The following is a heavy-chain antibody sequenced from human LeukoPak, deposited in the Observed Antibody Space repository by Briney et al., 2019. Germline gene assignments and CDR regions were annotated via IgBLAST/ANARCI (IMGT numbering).Heavy chain of an antibody. J-gene: IGHJ4*02. V-gene: IGHV4-34*01. CDR2: IKHSGST. CDR3: ARETRGGPLDY. Sequence: PSETLSLTCAVYGGSFSDYYWSWIRQPPGKGLEWIGEIKHSGSTNYNPSLKSRVTISVDTSKNQFSLKLSSVTAADTAVYYCARETRGGPLDYWGQGTLVTVSS. D-gene: IGHD2-15*01. CDR1: GGSFSDYY.